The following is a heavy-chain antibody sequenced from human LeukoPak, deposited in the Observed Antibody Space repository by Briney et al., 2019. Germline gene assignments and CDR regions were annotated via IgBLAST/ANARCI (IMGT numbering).Heavy chain of an antibody. CDR2: IYYSGST. Sequence: SETLSLTCTVSGGSISSYYWSWIRQPPGKGLEWIGYIYYSGSTNYNPSLKSRVTMSVDTSKNHFSLKLSSVTAADTAVYYCARSSIGSGSNFDYWGQGTLVTVSS. V-gene: IGHV4-59*12. CDR3: ARSSIGSGSNFDY. CDR1: GGSISSYY. D-gene: IGHD3-10*01. J-gene: IGHJ4*02.